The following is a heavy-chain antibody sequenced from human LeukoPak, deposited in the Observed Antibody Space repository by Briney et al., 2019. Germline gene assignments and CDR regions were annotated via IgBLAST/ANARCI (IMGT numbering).Heavy chain of an antibody. V-gene: IGHV1-18*01. CDR2: ISAYNGNT. CDR3: ARAPFSSGWYLPWGYMDV. Sequence: ASVKVSCKASGYTFTSYGISWVRQAPGQELEWMGWISAYNGNTNYAQKLQGRVTMTTDTSTSTAYMELRSLRSDDTAVYYCARAPFSSGWYLPWGYMDVWGKGTTVTISS. CDR1: GYTFTSYG. J-gene: IGHJ6*03. D-gene: IGHD6-19*01.